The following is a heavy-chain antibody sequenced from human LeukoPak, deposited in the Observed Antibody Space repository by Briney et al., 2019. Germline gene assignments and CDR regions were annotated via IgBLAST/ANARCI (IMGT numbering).Heavy chain of an antibody. V-gene: IGHV4-39*01. J-gene: IGHJ4*02. CDR1: GGSISISSHY. Sequence: SETLSLTCTVSGGSISISSHYWGWIRQPPGKGLEWIGSGYYSGSTHYSPSLKSRVTISVDTSKNQFSLNLSSMTAADTAVYYCARRTGTAGGNHFDYWGQGTLVTVSS. D-gene: IGHD1/OR15-1a*01. CDR3: ARRTGTAGGNHFDY. CDR2: GYYSGST.